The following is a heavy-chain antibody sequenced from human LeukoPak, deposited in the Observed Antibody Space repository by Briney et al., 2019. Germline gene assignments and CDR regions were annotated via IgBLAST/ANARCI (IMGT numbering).Heavy chain of an antibody. CDR3: ARDHNWAFDS. CDR1: GFTFSDYS. CDR2: IGLASGFV. D-gene: IGHD1-20*01. J-gene: IGHJ4*02. V-gene: IGHV3-21*05. Sequence: KTGGSLRLSCAASGFTFSDYSMNWVRRAPGRGLEWISYIGLASGFVSYADSVKGRFSISSDTARNSVYLQMSSLRAEDTAVYYCARDHNWAFDSWGQGTLVTVSS.